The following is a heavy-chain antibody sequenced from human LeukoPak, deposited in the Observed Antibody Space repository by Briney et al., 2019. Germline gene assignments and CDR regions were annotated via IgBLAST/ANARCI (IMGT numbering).Heavy chain of an antibody. J-gene: IGHJ4*02. V-gene: IGHV4-59*08. D-gene: IGHD3-22*01. CDR2: IYSSGST. CDR3: ARHYYDSSGHFPTDY. CDR1: GGSISSYY. Sequence: SETLSLTCTVSGGSISSYYWSWIRQTPGKGLEWSGYIYSSGSTNYNPSLKSRVTMSEDTSKNQFSLKLSSVTATDTAAFYCARHYYDSSGHFPTDYWGQGTLVTVSS.